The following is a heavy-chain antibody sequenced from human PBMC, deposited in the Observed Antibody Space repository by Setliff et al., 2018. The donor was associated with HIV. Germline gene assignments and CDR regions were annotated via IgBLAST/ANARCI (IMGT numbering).Heavy chain of an antibody. D-gene: IGHD6-13*01. Sequence: SETLSLTCAVSGGSISSDNWWTWVRQPPGKGLEWIGEIYHSEYTNYNASLKSRVSMSVDKSKNQFSLKLTSVTAADTAVYFCARGLSSPFATGLWGQGTLVTVSS. V-gene: IGHV4-4*02. J-gene: IGHJ4*02. CDR1: GGSISSDNW. CDR2: IYHSEYT. CDR3: ARGLSSPFATGL.